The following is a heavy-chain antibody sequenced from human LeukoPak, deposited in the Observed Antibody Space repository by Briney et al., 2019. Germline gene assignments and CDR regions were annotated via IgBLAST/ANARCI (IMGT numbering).Heavy chain of an antibody. D-gene: IGHD5-24*01. Sequence: PGGSLRLSCAASGFTFSSYAVHWVRQAPGKGLEWVAVISYDGSNKYYADSVKGRFTISRDNSKNTLYLQMNSLRAEDTAVYYCARGEMATINWGQGTLVTVSS. J-gene: IGHJ4*02. V-gene: IGHV3-30-3*01. CDR2: ISYDGSNK. CDR3: ARGEMATIN. CDR1: GFTFSSYA.